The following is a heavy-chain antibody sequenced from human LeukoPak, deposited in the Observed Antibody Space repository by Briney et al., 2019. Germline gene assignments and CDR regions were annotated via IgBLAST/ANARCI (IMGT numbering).Heavy chain of an antibody. J-gene: IGHJ4*02. CDR3: ARDPSIAAAGN. CDR2: MNPNSGNT. D-gene: IGHD6-13*01. CDR1: GYTFTSYD. V-gene: IGHV1-8*01. Sequence: ASVKVSCKASGYTFTSYDINWVRQATGQGLEWMGWMNPNSGNTGYAQKFQGRVTMTRDTSISTAHMELSSLRSDDTAVYFCARDPSIAAAGNWGQGTLVTVSS.